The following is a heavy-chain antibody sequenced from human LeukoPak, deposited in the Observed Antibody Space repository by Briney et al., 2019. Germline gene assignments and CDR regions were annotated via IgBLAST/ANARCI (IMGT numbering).Heavy chain of an antibody. CDR3: ARAKRGYSGYDFTEVIDY. CDR1: GYTFTSYG. Sequence: ASVKVSCKASGYTFTSYGISWVRQAPGQGLEWMGWISAYNGNTNYAQKLQGRVTMTTDTSTSTAYMELRSLRSDDTAVYCCARAKRGYSGYDFTEVIDYWGQGTLVTVSS. J-gene: IGHJ4*02. D-gene: IGHD5-12*01. CDR2: ISAYNGNT. V-gene: IGHV1-18*04.